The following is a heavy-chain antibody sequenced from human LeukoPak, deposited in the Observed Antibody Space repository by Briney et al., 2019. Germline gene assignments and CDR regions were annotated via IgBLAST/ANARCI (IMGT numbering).Heavy chain of an antibody. CDR1: RGSISSYY. CDR2: IYYSGST. V-gene: IGHV4-59*01. Sequence: SETLSLTCTVSRGSISSYYWSWIRQPPGKGLEWIGYIYYSGSTNYNPTLKSRVTISVDTSKNHFSLKLSSVTAADTAVYYCARYSSNDAFDIWGQGTMVTVSS. CDR3: ARYSSNDAFDI. J-gene: IGHJ3*02. D-gene: IGHD6-13*01.